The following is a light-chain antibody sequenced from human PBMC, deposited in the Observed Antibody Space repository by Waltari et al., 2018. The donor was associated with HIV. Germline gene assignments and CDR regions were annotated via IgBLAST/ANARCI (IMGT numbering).Light chain of an antibody. J-gene: IGLJ3*02. Sequence: QSALTQPASVSGSPGQSITISCTGTSSDVGVYDYVSWYQQHPGKAPKLMIFEVSYRPSGVSSRFSGSKSGNTASLTISGLRAEDEAGYYCSSYTTSSTLVVFGGGTRLTVL. CDR2: EVS. V-gene: IGLV2-14*01. CDR1: SSDVGVYDY. CDR3: SSYTTSSTLVV.